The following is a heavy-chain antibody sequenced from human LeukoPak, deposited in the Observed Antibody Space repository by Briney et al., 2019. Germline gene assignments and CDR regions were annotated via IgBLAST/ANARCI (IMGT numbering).Heavy chain of an antibody. D-gene: IGHD5-18*01. V-gene: IGHV3-23*01. Sequence: GGSLRLSCVVSGFTFSSYAMSWVRQAPGKGLEWVSGISGSGGSTYYADSVKGRFTISRDNAKNTLYLQMNSLRAEDTAVYYCARSLYSYGVDYWGQGTLVTVSS. CDR2: ISGSGGST. J-gene: IGHJ4*02. CDR1: GFTFSSYA. CDR3: ARSLYSYGVDY.